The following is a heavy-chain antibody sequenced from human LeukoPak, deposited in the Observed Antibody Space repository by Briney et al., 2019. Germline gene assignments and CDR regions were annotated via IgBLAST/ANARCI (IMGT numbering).Heavy chain of an antibody. CDR2: IYYSGST. V-gene: IGHV4-59*01. CDR1: GGSISSYY. J-gene: IGHJ4*01. D-gene: IGHD3-3*01. CDR3: ACLPLYDFGSGPFDY. Sequence: SENLSLTCTVSGGSISSYYWSWIRQPPGKGLEWIGYIYYSGSTNYNPSLKSRCTLSVGTSKNPFSLQLSSVTAADTPVYCCACLPLYDFGSGPFDYWGHGTLVPVSS.